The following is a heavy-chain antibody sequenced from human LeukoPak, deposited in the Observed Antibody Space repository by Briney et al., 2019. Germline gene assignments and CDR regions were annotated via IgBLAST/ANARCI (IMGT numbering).Heavy chain of an antibody. J-gene: IGHJ4*02. Sequence: GGSLRLSCAASGFTFSSYAMHWVRQAPGKGLEWVAVISYDGSNKYYADSVKGRFTISRDNSKNTLYLQMNSLRAEDTAVYYCAKLGRGFDYWGQGTLVTVSS. D-gene: IGHD5-24*01. CDR2: ISYDGSNK. V-gene: IGHV3-30-3*02. CDR3: AKLGRGFDY. CDR1: GFTFSSYA.